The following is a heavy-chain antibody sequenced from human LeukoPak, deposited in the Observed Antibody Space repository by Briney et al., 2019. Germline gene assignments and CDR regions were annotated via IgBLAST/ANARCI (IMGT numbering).Heavy chain of an antibody. J-gene: IGHJ4*02. V-gene: IGHV3-66*01. CDR2: MYSGGST. Sequence: GGSLRLSCAASGFTVSSNYMSWVRQAPGKGLEWVSVMYSGGSTYYADSVKGRFTISRDNSKNTLFLQMNSLRADDTAVYYCARSNYLPPYFDYWGQGSLVTVSS. D-gene: IGHD1-26*01. CDR1: GFTVSSNY. CDR3: ARSNYLPPYFDY.